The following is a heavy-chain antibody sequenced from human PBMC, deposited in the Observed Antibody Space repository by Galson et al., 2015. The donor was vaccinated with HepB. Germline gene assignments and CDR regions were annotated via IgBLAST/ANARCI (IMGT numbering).Heavy chain of an antibody. CDR2: IWYDGSNK. J-gene: IGHJ1*01. V-gene: IGHV3-33*01. CDR3: ATERRHNTGWFALDS. D-gene: IGHD6-19*01. Sequence: SLRLSCAASGFIFSSYGMHWVRQAPGKGLEWLAVIWYDGSNKYYADSVQGRFTISRDNSKNTLHLEMNNLRDDDTAVYYCATERRHNTGWFALDSWGQGTLVTVSS. CDR1: GFIFSSYG.